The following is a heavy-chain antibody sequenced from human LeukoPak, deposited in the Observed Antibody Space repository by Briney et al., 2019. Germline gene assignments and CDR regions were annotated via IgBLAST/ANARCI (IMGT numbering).Heavy chain of an antibody. V-gene: IGHV4-39*01. CDR3: AGLSIRDGLFDY. CDR1: GGSISSSSYY. CDR2: IYYSGST. Sequence: SETLSLTCTVSGGSISSSSYYWGWIRQPPGKGLEWIGSIYYSGSTYYNPSLKSRVTISVDTSKNQFSLKLSSVTAADTAVYYCAGLSIRDGLFDYWGQGTLDTVSS. J-gene: IGHJ4*02.